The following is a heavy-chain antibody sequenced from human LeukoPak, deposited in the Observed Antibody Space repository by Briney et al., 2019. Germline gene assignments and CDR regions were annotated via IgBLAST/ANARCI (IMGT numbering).Heavy chain of an antibody. CDR2: ISSSSSYT. D-gene: IGHD3-9*01. V-gene: IGHV3-11*06. CDR1: GFTFSDYY. Sequence: GGSLRLSCAASGFTFSDYYMSWIRQAPGKGLEWVSYISSSSSYTNYADSVKGRFTISRDNAKNSLYLQMNSLRAEDTAVYYCARFGLRYFDWLPFYYWGQGTLVTVSS. J-gene: IGHJ4*02. CDR3: ARFGLRYFDWLPFYY.